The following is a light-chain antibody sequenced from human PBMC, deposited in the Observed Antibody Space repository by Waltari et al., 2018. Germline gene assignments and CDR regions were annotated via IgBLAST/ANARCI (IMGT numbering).Light chain of an antibody. V-gene: IGKV3-20*01. CDR2: KTS. CDR1: HSVVSTY. Sequence: EVVLQPSPGTLSLSPGERATLSCRASHSVVSTYLAWYQQKPGQAPTLLIYKTSTRATGIPDRFSGSGSGTDFSLNINILEPGDSAVYYCQQFGGSPMYTFGLGTKLEIK. CDR3: QQFGGSPMYT. J-gene: IGKJ2*01.